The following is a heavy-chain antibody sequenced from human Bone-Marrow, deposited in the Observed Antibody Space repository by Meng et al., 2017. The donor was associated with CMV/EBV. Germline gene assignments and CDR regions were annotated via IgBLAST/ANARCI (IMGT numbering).Heavy chain of an antibody. CDR1: GFTFSSYS. Sequence: GGSLRLSCAASGFTFSSYSMNWVRQAPGKGLEWVSSISSSSSYIYYADSVKGRFTISRDNAKNSLYLQMNSLRAEDTAVYYCARDPFEGYCSGGSCPGWYFDLWGRGTLVTFSS. V-gene: IGHV3-21*01. CDR3: ARDPFEGYCSGGSCPGWYFDL. D-gene: IGHD2-15*01. J-gene: IGHJ2*01. CDR2: ISSSSSYI.